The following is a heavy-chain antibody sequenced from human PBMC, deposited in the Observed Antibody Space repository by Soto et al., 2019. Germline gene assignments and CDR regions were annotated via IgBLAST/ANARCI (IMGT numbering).Heavy chain of an antibody. D-gene: IGHD1-26*01. V-gene: IGHV1-18*01. J-gene: IGHJ4*02. Sequence: ASVKVSCKASGYTFSNFAMHWVRQAPGQRLEWMGWISADNGNTNYSQKLQGRVTMTTDTSTSTAYMELRSLRSDDTAVYYCARDGGYSGSYWGQGTLVTVSS. CDR3: ARDGGYSGSY. CDR1: GYTFSNFA. CDR2: ISADNGNT.